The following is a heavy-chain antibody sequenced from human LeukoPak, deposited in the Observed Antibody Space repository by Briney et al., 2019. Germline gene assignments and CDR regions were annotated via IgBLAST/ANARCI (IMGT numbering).Heavy chain of an antibody. CDR3: ARGRTIPEWELLLETDY. CDR2: INTGNGDT. Sequence: ASVKVSCKASGYPFTSYPIHWVRQAPGQRLEWMGWINTGNGDTKYSQQFQGRVTVTRDTSTSTAYMELRSLRSDDTAVYYCARGRTIPEWELLLETDYWGQGTLVTVSS. J-gene: IGHJ4*02. D-gene: IGHD1-26*01. CDR1: GYPFTSYP. V-gene: IGHV1-3*04.